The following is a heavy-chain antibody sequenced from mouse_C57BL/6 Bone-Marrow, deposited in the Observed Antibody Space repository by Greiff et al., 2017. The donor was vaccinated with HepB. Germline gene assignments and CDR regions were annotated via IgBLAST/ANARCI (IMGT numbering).Heavy chain of an antibody. Sequence: VQLQQSGPELVKPGASVKISCKASGYAFSSSWMNWVKQRPGKGLEWIGRIYPGDGATNYNGKFKGKATLTADKSSSTAYMQLSSLTSEDSAVYFCARGRNGYDGAWFAYWGQGTLVTVSA. CDR1: GYAFSSSW. CDR3: ARGRNGYDGAWFAY. V-gene: IGHV1-82*01. CDR2: IYPGDGAT. J-gene: IGHJ3*01. D-gene: IGHD2-2*01.